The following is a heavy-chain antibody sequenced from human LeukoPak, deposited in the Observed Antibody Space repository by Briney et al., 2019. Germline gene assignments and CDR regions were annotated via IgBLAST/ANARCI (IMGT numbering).Heavy chain of an antibody. CDR2: IYYSGST. J-gene: IGHJ6*02. V-gene: IGHV4-59*01. CDR1: GGSISSYY. D-gene: IGHD6-19*01. Sequence: PSETLSLTCTVSGGSISSYYWSWIRQPPGKGLEWIGYIYYSGSTNYNPSLKSRVTISVDTSKNQFSLKLSSVTAADTAVYYCARGRAVAGIYYYYYVMDVWGQGTTVTVSS. CDR3: ARGRAVAGIYYYYYVMDV.